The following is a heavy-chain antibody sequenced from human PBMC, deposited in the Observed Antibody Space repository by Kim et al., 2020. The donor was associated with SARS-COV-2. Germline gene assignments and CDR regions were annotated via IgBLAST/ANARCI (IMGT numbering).Heavy chain of an antibody. CDR1: GFSLSTSGVG. Sequence: SGPTLVNPTQTLTLTCTFSGFSLSTSGVGVGWIRQPPGKALEWLALIYWDDDKRYSPSLKSRLTITKDTSKNQVVLTMTNMDPVDTATYYCAHSGSPGYSSLASGAFDIWGQGTMVTVSS. J-gene: IGHJ3*02. CDR3: AHSGSPGYSSLASGAFDI. V-gene: IGHV2-5*02. D-gene: IGHD6-13*01. CDR2: IYWDDDK.